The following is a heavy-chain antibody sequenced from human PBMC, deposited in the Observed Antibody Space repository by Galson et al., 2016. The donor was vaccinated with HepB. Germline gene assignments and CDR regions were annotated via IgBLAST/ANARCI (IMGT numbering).Heavy chain of an antibody. V-gene: IGHV4-39*07. J-gene: IGHJ4*02. CDR2: IFYTGSA. Sequence: SETLSLTCTVSGDSISSSNHYWGWIRRPPGKGLEWIGSIFYTGSAYYTPSLKSRVTISIDTSKNEFSLRLTSVTAADTAIYYCARDQRAEASPAFADFGGPGTLVTVSS. CDR3: ARDQRAEASPAFADF. D-gene: IGHD6-13*01. CDR1: GDSISSSNHY.